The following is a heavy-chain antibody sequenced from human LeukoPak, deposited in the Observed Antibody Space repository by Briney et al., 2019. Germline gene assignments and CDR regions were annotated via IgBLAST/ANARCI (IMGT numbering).Heavy chain of an antibody. D-gene: IGHD1-1*01. CDR1: GGTFSSYA. J-gene: IGHJ3*01. CDR3: ARGNWSDAFDV. Sequence: GASVKVSCKASGGTFSSYAISWVRQAPGQGPEWMGGITPMVDTAKYAQKFQDRVTITTDESASTAYLDLSSLTSEDTAVYYCARGNWSDAFDVWGQGALVTVSS. CDR2: ITPMVDTA. V-gene: IGHV1-69*05.